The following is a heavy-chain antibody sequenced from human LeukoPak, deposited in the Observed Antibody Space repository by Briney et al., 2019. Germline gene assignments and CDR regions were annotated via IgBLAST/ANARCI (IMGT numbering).Heavy chain of an antibody. J-gene: IGHJ4*02. D-gene: IGHD3-3*01. CDR3: AKAGSITIFGVGLDYFDY. CDR1: GFTFSSYG. Sequence: PGGSLRLSCAASGFTFSSYGMHWVRQAPGKGLEWVAFIRYDGSNKYYADSVKGRFTISRDNSKNTLYLQMNSLRAEDTAVYYCAKAGSITIFGVGLDYFDYWGQGTLVTVSS. V-gene: IGHV3-30*02. CDR2: IRYDGSNK.